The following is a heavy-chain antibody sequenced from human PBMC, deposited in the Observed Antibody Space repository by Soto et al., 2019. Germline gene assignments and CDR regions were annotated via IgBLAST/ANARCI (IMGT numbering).Heavy chain of an antibody. CDR3: ASPYYDILTGYYHTGRGYYYYGMDV. CDR1: GGTFSSYA. J-gene: IGHJ6*02. V-gene: IGHV1-69*06. CDR2: IIPIFGTA. Sequence: SVKVSCKACGGTFSSYAISWVRQAPGQRLQWMGGIIPIFGTANYAQKFQGRVTITADKSTSTAYMELSSLRPEDTAVYYCASPYYDILTGYYHTGRGYYYYGMDVWGQGTTVTVSS. D-gene: IGHD3-9*01.